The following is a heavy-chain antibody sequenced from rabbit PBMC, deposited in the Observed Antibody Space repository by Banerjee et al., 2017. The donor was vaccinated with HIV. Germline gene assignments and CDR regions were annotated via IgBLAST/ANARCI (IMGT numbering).Heavy chain of an antibody. D-gene: IGHD4-1*01. CDR1: GFDLSSGYY. CDR2: IYTGSGGST. Sequence: QEQLVESGGGLVQPEGSLTLTCKASGFDLSSGYYMCWVRQAPGKGLEWIGCIYTGSGGSTYYANWAKGRFTISKASWTTVTLQMTSLTAADTASYFCARDLAGVIGWNFNLWGQGTLVTVS. V-gene: IGHV1S45*01. J-gene: IGHJ4*01. CDR3: ARDLAGVIGWNFNL.